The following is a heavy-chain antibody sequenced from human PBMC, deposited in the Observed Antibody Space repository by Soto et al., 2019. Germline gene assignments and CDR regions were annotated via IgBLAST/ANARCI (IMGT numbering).Heavy chain of an antibody. Sequence: QVQLVQSGAEEKKPGASVKVSCKASGYTFTSYAMHWVRQAPGQRLEWMGWINAGNGNTKYSQRFQGRVTITRDTAASTAYMELSSLRSEDTAVYYCARGTVVTHFDYWGQGTLVTVSS. J-gene: IGHJ4*02. D-gene: IGHD2-15*01. CDR2: INAGNGNT. CDR1: GYTFTSYA. V-gene: IGHV1-3*05. CDR3: ARGTVVTHFDY.